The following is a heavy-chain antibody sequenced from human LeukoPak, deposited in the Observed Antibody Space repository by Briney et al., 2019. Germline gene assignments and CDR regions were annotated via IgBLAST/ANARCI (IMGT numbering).Heavy chain of an antibody. CDR2: MSTSDSPI. V-gene: IGHV3-11*04. CDR1: GFTFSDYY. D-gene: IGHD2-2*01. CDR3: ARGLLQYQDFDY. Sequence: GGSLRLSCAASGFTFSDYYMSWIRQAPGKGLEWVSYMSTSDSPIYYTDSVKGRFTISRDNTKNSLYLQLNSLRAEDTAVYYCARGLLQYQDFDYWGQGTLVTVSS. J-gene: IGHJ4*02.